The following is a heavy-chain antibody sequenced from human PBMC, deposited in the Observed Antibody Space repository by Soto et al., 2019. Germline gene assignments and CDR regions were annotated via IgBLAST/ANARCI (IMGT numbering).Heavy chain of an antibody. D-gene: IGHD3-10*01. CDR2: IYYSGST. CDR3: ARDLIYYLFPFNSYSTGMYA. V-gene: IGHV4-39*02. J-gene: IGHJ6*02. CDR1: GGSISSSSYY. Sequence: SETLSLTCTVSGGSISSSSYYWGWIRQPPGKGLEWIGSIYYSGSTYYNPSLKSRVTISVDTSKNQFSLKLSSVTAADTAVYYCARDLIYYLFPFNSYSTGMYAWAQGTTVPVS.